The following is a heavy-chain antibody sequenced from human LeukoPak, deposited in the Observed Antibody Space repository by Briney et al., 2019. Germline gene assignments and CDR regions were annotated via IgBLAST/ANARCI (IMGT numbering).Heavy chain of an antibody. Sequence: ASVKVSCKASGYTFTSYDINWVRQATGQGLEWMGWMNPNSGNTNYAQKLQGRVTMTTDTSTSTAYMELRSLRSDDTAVYYCARSLSGYYGSGRRAAGGMDVWGQGTTVTVSS. V-gene: IGHV1-18*01. CDR1: GYTFTSYD. D-gene: IGHD3-10*01. CDR3: ARSLSGYYGSGRRAAGGMDV. CDR2: MNPNSGNT. J-gene: IGHJ6*02.